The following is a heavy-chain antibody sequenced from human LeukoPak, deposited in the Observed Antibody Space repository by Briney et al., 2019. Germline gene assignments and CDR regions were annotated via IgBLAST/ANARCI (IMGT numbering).Heavy chain of an antibody. D-gene: IGHD1-26*01. J-gene: IGHJ4*02. Sequence: SVKVSCKASGYTFTGYYMHWVRQAPGQGLEWMGRINPNSGGTNYAQKFQGRVTMTRDTSISTAYMELSRLRSDDTAVYYCARVGTRSGSYYPAPDYFDYWGQGTLVTVSS. CDR2: INPNSGGT. CDR1: GYTFTGYY. V-gene: IGHV1-2*06. CDR3: ARVGTRSGSYYPAPDYFDY.